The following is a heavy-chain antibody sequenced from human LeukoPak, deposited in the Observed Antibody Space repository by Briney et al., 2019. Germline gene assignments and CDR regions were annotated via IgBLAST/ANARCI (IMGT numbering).Heavy chain of an antibody. CDR2: INQDGGTE. D-gene: IGHD3-10*01. CDR3: AKPWFGELSHFDY. J-gene: IGHJ4*02. CDR1: GFTFTNYW. V-gene: IGHV3-7*01. Sequence: PGGSLRLSCAAYGFTFTNYWLTWVRQAPGKGLEWVANINQDGGTEYYVDSVKGRFTISRDNAKNSLYLQMNSLRAEDTAVYYCAKPWFGELSHFDYWGQGTLVTVSS.